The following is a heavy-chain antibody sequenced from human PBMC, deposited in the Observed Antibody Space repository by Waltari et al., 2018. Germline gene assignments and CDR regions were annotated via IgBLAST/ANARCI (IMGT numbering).Heavy chain of an antibody. Sequence: QVQLVQSGTEVKKPGASVTLSCKASGYNFLGYYMHWLRQAPGQGLEWWRGMNSKTVATNYAPTLQGRVTMTRETAISPAYMELSRLRSDDTAVYYCATDGGGSGGDELDYWGQGTLVTVSS. V-gene: IGHV1-2*02. D-gene: IGHD2-21*01. CDR3: ATDGGGSGGDELDY. CDR2: MNSKTVAT. J-gene: IGHJ4*02. CDR1: GYNFLGYY.